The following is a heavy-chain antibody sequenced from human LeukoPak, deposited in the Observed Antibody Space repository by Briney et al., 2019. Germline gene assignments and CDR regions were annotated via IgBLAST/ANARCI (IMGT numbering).Heavy chain of an antibody. J-gene: IGHJ4*02. CDR2: ISAYNGNT. CDR1: GYTFTSYG. D-gene: IGHD3-22*01. Sequence: ASVKVSCKASGYTFTSYGISWVRQAPGQGLEWMGWISAYNGNTNYAQKLQGRVTVTTDTSTSTAYMELRSLRSDDAAVYYCARGAPWDYYDRSNLDYWGQGTLVTVSS. CDR3: ARGAPWDYYDRSNLDY. V-gene: IGHV1-18*01.